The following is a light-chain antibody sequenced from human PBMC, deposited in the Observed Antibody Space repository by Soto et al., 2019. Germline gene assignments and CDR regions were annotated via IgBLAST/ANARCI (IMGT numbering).Light chain of an antibody. J-gene: IGKJ4*01. CDR1: QSVDSG. V-gene: IGKV3-15*01. Sequence: ETVMTQSPATLSVSPGERVTLSCRASQSVDSGLAWYQQKPGQAPRLLIFGASTRATGIPASFSGSGSETDFTLTISSLQSEDFAVYYCQQYSSWPLTFGGGTKVDLK. CDR3: QQYSSWPLT. CDR2: GAS.